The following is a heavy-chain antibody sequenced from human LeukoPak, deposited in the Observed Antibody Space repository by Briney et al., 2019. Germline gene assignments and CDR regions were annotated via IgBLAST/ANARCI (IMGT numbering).Heavy chain of an antibody. Sequence: SETLSLTCAVYGGSFSGYYWGWIRQPPGKGLEWIGEINHSGSTNYNPSLKSRVTISVDTSKNQFSLKLSSVTAADTAVYYCARRYRVYYYYMDVWGKGTTVTVSS. V-gene: IGHV4-34*01. CDR2: INHSGST. CDR1: GGSFSGYY. CDR3: ARRYRVYYYYMDV. D-gene: IGHD2-2*01. J-gene: IGHJ6*03.